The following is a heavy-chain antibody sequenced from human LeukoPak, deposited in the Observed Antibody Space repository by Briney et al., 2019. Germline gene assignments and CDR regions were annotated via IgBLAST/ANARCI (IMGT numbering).Heavy chain of an antibody. Sequence: GGSPRLSCAASGFIFSNYAMTWVRQAPDKGLKWVSSISDSGGGTHYEDSVKGRFTISRDNSKNTLYLQMNSLRAEDTAIYYCAKDSGPGSYYPTGDEYWGQGILVTVSS. CDR1: GFIFSNYA. V-gene: IGHV3-23*01. CDR2: ISDSGGGT. CDR3: AKDSGPGSYYPTGDEY. D-gene: IGHD3-10*01. J-gene: IGHJ4*02.